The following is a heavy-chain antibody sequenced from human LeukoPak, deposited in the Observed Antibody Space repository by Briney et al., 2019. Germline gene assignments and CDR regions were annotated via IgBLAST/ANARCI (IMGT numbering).Heavy chain of an antibody. V-gene: IGHV4-34*01. Sequence: SETLSLTCAAYGGSFSGYYWSWIRQPPGKGLEWIGEINHSGSTNYNPSLKSRVTISVDTSKNQFSLKLSSVTAADTAVYYCASLARGIAVAGLYGWGQGTLVTVSS. CDR3: ASLARGIAVAGLYG. J-gene: IGHJ4*02. CDR2: INHSGST. CDR1: GGSFSGYY. D-gene: IGHD6-19*01.